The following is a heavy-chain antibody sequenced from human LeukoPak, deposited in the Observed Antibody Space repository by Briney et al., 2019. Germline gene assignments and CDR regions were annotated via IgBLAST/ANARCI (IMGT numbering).Heavy chain of an antibody. CDR2: IKQDGSEK. CDR1: GFTFSSYW. J-gene: IGHJ2*01. Sequence: GGSLRLSCAASGFTFSSYWMTWVRQAPGKGLEWVANIKQDGSEKYYVDSVKGRFTISRENAKGSLYLQMNSLRAEDMAVYYCARDPSLAARPYWYFDLWGRGTLVTVSS. V-gene: IGHV3-7*01. CDR3: ARDPSLAARPYWYFDL. D-gene: IGHD6-6*01.